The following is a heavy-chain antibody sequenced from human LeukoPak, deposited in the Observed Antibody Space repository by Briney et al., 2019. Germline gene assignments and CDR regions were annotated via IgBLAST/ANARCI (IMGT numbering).Heavy chain of an antibody. V-gene: IGHV3-23*01. CDR2: ISGSGNST. CDR3: AKKTPGYGLYY. CDR1: GFKFSKYA. J-gene: IGHJ4*02. Sequence: TGGSLRLSCSASGFKFSKYAMIWVRQVAGKGLEWVSAISGSGNSTYYADSVKGRFIISRDNSKNTLYLQMNSLRAEDTAVYYCAKKTPGYGLYYWGQGTLVTVSS. D-gene: IGHD5-12*01.